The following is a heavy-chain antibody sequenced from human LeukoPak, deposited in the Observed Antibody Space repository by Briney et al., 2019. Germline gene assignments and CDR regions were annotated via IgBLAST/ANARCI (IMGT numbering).Heavy chain of an antibody. CDR1: GFTFGDYA. CDR2: IRSKAYGGTT. J-gene: IGHJ4*02. CDR3: TRLSITMIVVVINPFDY. Sequence: PGGSLRLSCTASGFTFGDYAMSWFRQAPGKGLEWVGFIRSKAYGGTTEYAASVKGRFTISRDDSKSIAYLQMNSLKTEDTAVYYCTRLSITMIVVVINPFDYWGQGTLVTVSS. V-gene: IGHV3-49*03. D-gene: IGHD3-22*01.